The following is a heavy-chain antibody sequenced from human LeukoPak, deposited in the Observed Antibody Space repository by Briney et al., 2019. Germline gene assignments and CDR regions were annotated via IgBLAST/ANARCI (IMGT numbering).Heavy chain of an antibody. CDR1: GFTFSSYA. CDR3: ARAEDGYNQFFDY. D-gene: IGHD5-12*01. V-gene: IGHV3-23*01. CDR2: ISGSGGST. Sequence: GGSLRLSCAASGFTFSSYAMSWVRQAPGKGLEWVSAISGSGGSTYYADSVKGRFTISRDNSKNTLYLQMNSLRAEDTAVYYCARAEDGYNQFFDYWGQGTLVTVSS. J-gene: IGHJ4*02.